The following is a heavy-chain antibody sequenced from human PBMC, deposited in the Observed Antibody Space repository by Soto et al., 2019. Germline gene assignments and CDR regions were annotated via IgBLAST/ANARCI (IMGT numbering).Heavy chain of an antibody. CDR3: ARDPSHRLREPYGMDV. CDR2: ISAYNGNT. J-gene: IGHJ6*02. Sequence: GASVKVSCKASGYTFTSYGISWVRQAPGQGLEWMGWISAYNGNTNYAQKLQGRVTMTTDTSTSTAYMELRSLRSDDTAVYYCARDPSHRLREPYGMDVWGQGTTVTVSS. V-gene: IGHV1-18*04. D-gene: IGHD1-1*01. CDR1: GYTFTSYG.